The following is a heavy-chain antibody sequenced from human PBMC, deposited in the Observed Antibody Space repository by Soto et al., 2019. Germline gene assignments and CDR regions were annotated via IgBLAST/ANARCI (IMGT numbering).Heavy chain of an antibody. CDR3: ARELRGYCSGGSCYSTFDY. CDR2: INHSGST. D-gene: IGHD2-15*01. V-gene: IGHV4-34*01. J-gene: IGHJ4*02. CDR1: GGSFSGYY. Sequence: PSETLSLTCAVYGGSFSGYYWSWIRQPPGKGLEWIGEINHSGSTNYNPSLKSRVTISVDTSKNQFSLKLSSVTAADTAVYYCARELRGYCSGGSCYSTFDYWGQGTLVTVSS.